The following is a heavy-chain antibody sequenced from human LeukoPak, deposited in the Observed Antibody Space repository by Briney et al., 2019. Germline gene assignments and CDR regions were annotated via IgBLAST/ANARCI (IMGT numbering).Heavy chain of an antibody. CDR2: VYGGGST. CDR3: ARDSYGSSNYYPFDY. D-gene: IGHD3-22*01. Sequence: GGSLRLSCAASGFSISTKYMSWVRQAPGKGLEWVSVVYGGGSTYYAESVKGRFTISRDNSRNTLYLQMNSLRAEDTAVYYCARDSYGSSNYYPFDYWGQGTLVTVSS. J-gene: IGHJ4*02. V-gene: IGHV3-66*01. CDR1: GFSISTKY.